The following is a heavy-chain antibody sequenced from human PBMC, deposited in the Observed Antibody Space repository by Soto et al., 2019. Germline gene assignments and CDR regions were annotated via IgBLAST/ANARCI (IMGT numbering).Heavy chain of an antibody. D-gene: IGHD3-9*01. CDR1: GFTFDDYA. V-gene: IGHV3-9*01. Sequence: GGSLSLSCAASGFTFDDYAMHWVRQAPGKGLEWVSGISWNSGSIGYADSVKGRFTISRDNAKNSLYLQMNSLRDEDTAVYYCARRRQTYYDILTGYSYYYYGMDVWGQGTTVTVSS. CDR3: ARRRQTYYDILTGYSYYYYGMDV. J-gene: IGHJ6*02. CDR2: ISWNSGSI.